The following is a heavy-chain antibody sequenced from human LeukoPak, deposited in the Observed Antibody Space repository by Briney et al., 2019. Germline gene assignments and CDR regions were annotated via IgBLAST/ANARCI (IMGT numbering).Heavy chain of an antibody. D-gene: IGHD3-22*01. CDR1: GFTFSSYA. CDR2: ISGSGGST. J-gene: IGHJ6*03. V-gene: IGHV3-23*01. Sequence: PGGSLRLSCAASGFTFSSYAMSWVRQAPGKGLEWVSAISGSGGSTYYADSVKGRFTISRDNSKNTLYLQMNSLRAEDTAVYYCAGSDSSGYYSTIYYYYYMDVWGKGTTVTISS. CDR3: AGSDSSGYYSTIYYYYYMDV.